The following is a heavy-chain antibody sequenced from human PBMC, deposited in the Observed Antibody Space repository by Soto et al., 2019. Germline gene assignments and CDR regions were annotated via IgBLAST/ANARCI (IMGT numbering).Heavy chain of an antibody. CDR2: MFYSGLT. V-gene: IGHV4-39*01. D-gene: IGHD2-15*01. Sequence: SETLSLTCSVSCYSVTSSDYYWAWIRQPPGKGLEWIGSMFYSGLTYYNPSLKSRVTLSVDTSKNQFSVRLNSVTAADTAVYYCAPLSVSLSGPYGVHVWGQGTTVTVSS. CDR1: CYSVTSSDYY. J-gene: IGHJ6*02. CDR3: APLSVSLSGPYGVHV.